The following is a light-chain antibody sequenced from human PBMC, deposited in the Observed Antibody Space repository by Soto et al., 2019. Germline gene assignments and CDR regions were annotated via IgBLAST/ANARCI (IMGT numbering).Light chain of an antibody. CDR3: QQYNNWPFT. CDR2: GAS. CDR1: QSISSN. J-gene: IGKJ5*01. V-gene: IGKV3-15*01. Sequence: EIVMTQSPATLSVSPGERATLSCRASQSISSNLAWYQQKPGQAPRLLITGASTWASGFPARFSGSGSGTEFTLTISSLQSEDFAVYDCQQYNNWPFTFGQGTRLEIK.